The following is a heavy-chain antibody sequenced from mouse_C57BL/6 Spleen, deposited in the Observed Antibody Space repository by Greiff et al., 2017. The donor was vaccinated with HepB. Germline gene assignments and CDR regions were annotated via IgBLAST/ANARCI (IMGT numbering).Heavy chain of an antibody. CDR1: GYTFTDYN. V-gene: IGHV1-18*01. Sequence: EVQLQESGPELVKPGASVKIPCKASGYTFTDYNMDWVKQSHGKSLEWIGDINPNNGGTIYNQKFKGKATLTVDKSSSTAYMELRSLTSEVTAVYYCARVNYGSSYGYFDVWGTGTTVTVSS. D-gene: IGHD1-1*01. CDR3: ARVNYGSSYGYFDV. J-gene: IGHJ1*03. CDR2: INPNNGGT.